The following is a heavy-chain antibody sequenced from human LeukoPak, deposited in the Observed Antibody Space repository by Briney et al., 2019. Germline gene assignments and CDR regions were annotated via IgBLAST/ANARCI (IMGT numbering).Heavy chain of an antibody. Sequence: PSETLSLTCTVSGGSISSYYWSWLRQPAGKGLEWLGRIYTSGSTNYNPSLKSRVTISVDKSKNQFSLKLSSVTAADTAVYYCARSAPGDYAYNYWGQGTLVTVSS. CDR2: IYTSGST. CDR1: GGSISSYY. CDR3: ARSAPGDYAYNY. J-gene: IGHJ4*02. D-gene: IGHD4-17*01. V-gene: IGHV4-4*07.